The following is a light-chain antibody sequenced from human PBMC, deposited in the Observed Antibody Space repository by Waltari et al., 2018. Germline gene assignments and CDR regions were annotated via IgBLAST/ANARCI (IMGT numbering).Light chain of an antibody. CDR2: RVS. Sequence: DIMMTQTPLSLSVTPVEPASISCRSRQSLLHSLGNTYLYWYLQKPGQPPRLLIHRVSNRVSGVPDRFTGSGSGTYFTLNISRVEAEDVGVYYCMQALETPWTFGQGTKVEIK. J-gene: IGKJ1*01. V-gene: IGKV2-29*02. CDR1: QSLLHSLGNTY. CDR3: MQALETPWT.